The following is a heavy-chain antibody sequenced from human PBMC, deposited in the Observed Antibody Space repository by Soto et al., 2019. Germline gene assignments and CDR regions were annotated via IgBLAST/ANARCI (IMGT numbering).Heavy chain of an antibody. CDR1: GGTFSSYA. Sequence: QVQLVQSGAEVKKPGSSVKVSCKASGGTFSSYAISWVRQAPGQGLEWMGGIIPIFGTANYAQKFRGRVTITADESTSTAYMELSSLRSEDTAVYYCARGVVSDYSNYYYYGMDVWGQGTTVTVSS. J-gene: IGHJ6*02. CDR3: ARGVVSDYSNYYYYGMDV. CDR2: IIPIFGTA. D-gene: IGHD4-4*01. V-gene: IGHV1-69*01.